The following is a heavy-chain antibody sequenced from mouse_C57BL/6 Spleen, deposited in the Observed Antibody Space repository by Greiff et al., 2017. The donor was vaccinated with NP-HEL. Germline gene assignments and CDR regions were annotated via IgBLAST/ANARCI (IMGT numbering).Heavy chain of an antibody. CDR1: GYAFSSSW. D-gene: IGHD1-1*01. J-gene: IGHJ3*01. CDR2: IYPGDGDT. V-gene: IGHV1-82*01. Sequence: VKLQESGPELVKPGASVKISCKASGYAFSSSWMNWVKQRPGKGLEWIGRIYPGDGDTNYNGTFKGTATLTADKSSSTAYMQLSRLTSADSAVYFCARLSFITTVVAEAYWGQGTLVTVSA. CDR3: ARLSFITTVVAEAY.